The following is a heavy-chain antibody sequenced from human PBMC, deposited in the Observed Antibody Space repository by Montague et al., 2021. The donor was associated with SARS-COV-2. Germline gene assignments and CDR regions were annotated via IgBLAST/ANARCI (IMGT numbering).Heavy chain of an antibody. V-gene: IGHV4-34*01. CDR1: GGSFSGYY. D-gene: IGHD2-15*01. CDR3: ARGGQERYCSGDSCYSGGHFDS. J-gene: IGHJ4*02. CDR2: ITHSGGS. Sequence: SETLSLTCAVYGGSFSGYYWNWIRQPPGKGLEWIGEITHSGGSNYNPSLKSRVTISMDTSKNQVSLKLTSVTAADTAVYYCARGGQERYCSGDSCYSGGHFDSWGRGTPVTVFS.